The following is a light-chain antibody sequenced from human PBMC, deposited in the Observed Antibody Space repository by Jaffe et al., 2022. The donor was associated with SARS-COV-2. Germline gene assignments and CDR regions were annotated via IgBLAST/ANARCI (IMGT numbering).Light chain of an antibody. CDR1: QSVLHSSGYNF. Sequence: DIVMTQSPLSLPVTPGEPASISCRSSQSVLHSSGYNFLDWYLQKPGQSPRLLIYLGSDRASGVPDRFSGSGSGTDFTLNISRVEAEDVGVYYCMQALQTPRTFGQGTRLEIK. V-gene: IGKV2-28*01. CDR2: LGS. J-gene: IGKJ5*01. CDR3: MQALQTPRT.